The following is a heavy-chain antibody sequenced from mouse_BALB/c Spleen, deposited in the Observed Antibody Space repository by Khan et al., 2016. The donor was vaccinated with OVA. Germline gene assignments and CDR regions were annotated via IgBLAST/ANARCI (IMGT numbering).Heavy chain of an antibody. J-gene: IGHJ2*01. CDR2: ITSGGTT. CDR3: AREAYRYDEYYFDY. Sequence: EVELVESGGDLVKPGGSLKLSCAISGFTFSSYVMSWVRQTPEKRLEWVASITSGGTTSYPDSVKGRFTISRDNDRNILYLQMSSLRSEDTAMYYCAREAYRYDEYYFDYWGQGTTLTGSS. CDR1: GFTFSSYV. V-gene: IGHV5-6-5*01. D-gene: IGHD2-14*01.